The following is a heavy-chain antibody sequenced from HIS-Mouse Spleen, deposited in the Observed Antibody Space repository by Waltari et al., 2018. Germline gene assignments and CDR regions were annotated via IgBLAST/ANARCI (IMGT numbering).Heavy chain of an antibody. CDR3: AREIPYSSSWYDWYFDL. CDR1: GGSISSSSYY. CDR2: IYYSGSP. V-gene: IGHV4-39*07. D-gene: IGHD6-13*01. Sequence: QLQLQESGPGLVKPSETLSLTCTVSGGSISSSSYYWGWIRQPPGKGLEGIGSIYYSGSPYYNPSLKSRVTISVDTPKNQFSLKLSSVTAADTAVYYCAREIPYSSSWYDWYFDLWGRGTLVTVSS. J-gene: IGHJ2*01.